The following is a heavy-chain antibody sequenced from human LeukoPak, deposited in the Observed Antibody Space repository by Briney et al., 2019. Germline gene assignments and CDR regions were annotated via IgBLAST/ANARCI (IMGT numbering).Heavy chain of an antibody. CDR2: IYTSGST. V-gene: IGHV4-61*02. D-gene: IGHD3-22*01. CDR1: GGSISSGSYY. Sequence: SETLSLTCTVSGGSISSGSYYWSWIRQPAGKGLEWIGRIYTSGSTNYNPSLKSRVTMSVDTSKNQFSLKLSSVTAADTAVYYCARGGGYYGAFDIWGQGTMVTVSS. J-gene: IGHJ3*02. CDR3: ARGGGYYGAFDI.